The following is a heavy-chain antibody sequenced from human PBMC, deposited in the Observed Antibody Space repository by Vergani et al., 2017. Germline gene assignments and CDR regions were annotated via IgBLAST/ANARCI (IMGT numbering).Heavy chain of an antibody. CDR3: ARAGYSSSWYAYYYGMDV. CDR1: GGTFSSYA. V-gene: IGHV1-8*01. J-gene: IGHJ6*02. CDR2: MNPNSGNT. D-gene: IGHD6-13*01. Sequence: QVQLLQSGAEVKKPGSSVRVSCKASGGTFSSYAISWMRQAPGQGLEWMGWMNPNSGNTGYAQKFQGRVTITRNTSISTAYMELSSLRSEDTAVYYCARAGYSSSWYAYYYGMDVWGQGTTVTVSS.